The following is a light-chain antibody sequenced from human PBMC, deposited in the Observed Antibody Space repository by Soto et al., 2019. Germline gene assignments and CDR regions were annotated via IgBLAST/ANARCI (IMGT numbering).Light chain of an antibody. CDR2: DVN. V-gene: IGLV2-8*01. CDR3: SSHAGNSGV. Sequence: QSALTQPPSASGSPRQSVTISCTGTSSDVGGYDYVYWYQQHPGKAHKLMSYDVNKRPSGVPDRFSGSKFGNTASLTVSGLQAEDGAAYYCSSHAGNSGVFSGGTKLTVL. CDR1: SSDVGGYDY. J-gene: IGLJ3*02.